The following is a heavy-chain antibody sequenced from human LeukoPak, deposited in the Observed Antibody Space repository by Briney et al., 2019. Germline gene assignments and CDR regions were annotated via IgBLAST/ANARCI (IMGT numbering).Heavy chain of an antibody. V-gene: IGHV4-61*05. D-gene: IGHD3-22*01. CDR1: GGSISSSSYY. CDR2: IYYSGST. CDR3: ASATMISSPFNTLDAFDI. J-gene: IGHJ3*02. Sequence: SETLSLTCTVSGGSISSSSYYWGWIRQPPGKGLEWIGYIYYSGSTNYNPSLKSRVTISVDTSKNQFSLKLSSVTAADTAVYYCASATMISSPFNTLDAFDIWGQGTMVTVSS.